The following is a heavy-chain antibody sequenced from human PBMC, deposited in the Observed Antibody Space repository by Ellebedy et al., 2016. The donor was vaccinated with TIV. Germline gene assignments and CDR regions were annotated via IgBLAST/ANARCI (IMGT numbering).Heavy chain of an antibody. CDR2: INPNGGDT. CDR1: GYTFTRYN. Sequence: AASVKVSCKASGYTFTRYNIHWVRQAPGQGLEWMGWINPNGGDTNYAQKFQGRVTMTRDSSINTAYMELSRLRSVDTAVYYCARGSSGDPHGFSLQHWGQGSLVTVSS. J-gene: IGHJ1*01. D-gene: IGHD3-22*01. CDR3: ARGSSGDPHGFSLQH. V-gene: IGHV1-2*02.